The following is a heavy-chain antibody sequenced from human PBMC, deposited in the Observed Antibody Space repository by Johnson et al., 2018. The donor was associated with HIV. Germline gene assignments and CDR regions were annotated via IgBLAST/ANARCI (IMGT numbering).Heavy chain of an antibody. J-gene: IGHJ3*02. CDR3: ASGDELGDDAFYI. V-gene: IGHV3-66*01. CDR1: GFTVSSNY. CDR2: IYSGGST. Sequence: VQLVESGGGLVQPGGSLRLSCAASGFTVSSNYMSWVRQAPGKGLEWVSVIYSGGSTYYADSVKGRFTISRDNSKNTLYLQMNSLRAEDTAVYYCASGDELGDDAFYIWGQGTMVTVSS. D-gene: IGHD7-27*01.